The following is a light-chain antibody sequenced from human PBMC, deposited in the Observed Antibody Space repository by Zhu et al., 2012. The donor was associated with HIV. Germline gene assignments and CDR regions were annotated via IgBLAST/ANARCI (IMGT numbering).Light chain of an antibody. CDR2: GAS. J-gene: IGKJ2*01. V-gene: IGKV1-9*01. CDR3: QELHTFPYS. Sequence: DIQLTQSPSFLSASVRDSVTITCRAGQDITTYLAWYQQRPGKAPKLLIYGASTLQSGVPSRFSGSGSGTEFTLTINSLQPEDFGTYYCQELHTFPYSFGQGTKLEIK. CDR1: QDITTY.